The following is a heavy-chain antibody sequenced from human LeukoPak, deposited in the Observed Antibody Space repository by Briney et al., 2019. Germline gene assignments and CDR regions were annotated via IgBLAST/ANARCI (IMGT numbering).Heavy chain of an antibody. CDR1: GYSFTNYW. V-gene: IGHV5-10-1*01. CDR2: IDPSDSYT. J-gene: IGHJ4*02. D-gene: IGHD3-22*01. CDR3: ARLYYDSSGSYLDY. Sequence: GESLKISCRGSGYSFTNYWINWVRQMPGKGLEWMVRIDPSDSYTNYSPSFQGHVTISADRSISTAYLQWSSLKASDTAMYYCARLYYDSSGSYLDYWGQGTLVTVSS.